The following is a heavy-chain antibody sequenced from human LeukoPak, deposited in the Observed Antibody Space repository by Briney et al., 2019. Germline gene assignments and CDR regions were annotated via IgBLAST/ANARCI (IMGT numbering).Heavy chain of an antibody. V-gene: IGHV3-30-3*01. Sequence: GGSLRLSCAASGFTFSSYAMHWVRQAPGKGLEWVAVISYDGSNKYYADSVKGRFTISRDNSKNTLYLQMNSLRAEDTAVYYCARELVLSYYYGMDVWGQGTTVTVSS. CDR1: GFTFSSYA. J-gene: IGHJ6*02. D-gene: IGHD6-13*01. CDR2: ISYDGSNK. CDR3: ARELVLSYYYGMDV.